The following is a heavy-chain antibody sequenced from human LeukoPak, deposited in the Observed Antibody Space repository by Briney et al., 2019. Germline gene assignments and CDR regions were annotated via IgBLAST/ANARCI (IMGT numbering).Heavy chain of an antibody. V-gene: IGHV1-2*02. D-gene: IGHD6-19*01. Sequence: ASVKVSCKASGYTFTGYYMHWVRQAPGQGLEWMGWINPNSGDTNYAQKFQGRVTMTRDTSISTAYMELSRLRSDDTAVYYCARDHPGIAVAGTRVDWFDPWGQGTLVTVSS. CDR3: ARDHPGIAVAGTRVDWFDP. J-gene: IGHJ5*02. CDR2: INPNSGDT. CDR1: GYTFTGYY.